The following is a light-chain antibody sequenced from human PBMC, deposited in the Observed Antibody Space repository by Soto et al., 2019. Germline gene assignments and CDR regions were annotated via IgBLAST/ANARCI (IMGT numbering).Light chain of an antibody. CDR3: QQSYSTPFT. CDR2: AAS. V-gene: IGKV1-39*01. J-gene: IGKJ3*01. CDR1: QSISSY. Sequence: DIQMTQSPSSLSASVGDRVTITCRASQSISSYLNWYQQKPGKAPKLLIYAASSLQSGVPSRFSGSGSGTDFTLTISSLQPADFATYYGQQSYSTPFTFGPGTKVYSK.